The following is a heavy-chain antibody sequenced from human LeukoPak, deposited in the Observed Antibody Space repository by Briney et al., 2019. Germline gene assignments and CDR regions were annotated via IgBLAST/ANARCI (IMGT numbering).Heavy chain of an antibody. D-gene: IGHD6-13*01. CDR2: INPSDGSI. Sequence: ASVKVSRKASGYTFTSYWIQWVQQAPGQGLEWMGLINPSDGSIAYAHKFQGRVTMTRDTSTSIAYMDLSSLRSEDTAVYYCAKAPRNSSTMLDYWGQGTLLTVSS. CDR3: AKAPRNSSTMLDY. V-gene: IGHV1-46*01. J-gene: IGHJ4*02. CDR1: GYTFTSYW.